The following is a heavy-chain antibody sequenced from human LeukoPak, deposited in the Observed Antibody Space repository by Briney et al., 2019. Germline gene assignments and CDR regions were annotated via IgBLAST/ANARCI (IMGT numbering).Heavy chain of an antibody. J-gene: IGHJ6*02. CDR2: IYPGDSDT. Sequence: GASLKISCKGSGYIFSNYWIGWVRQLPGKGLEWMGIIYPGDSDTRYSPSFQGQVTISAEKSISTAYLQWSSLRASDTAIYYCARHQAVTGTGGARMDVWGQGTTVTVFS. V-gene: IGHV5-51*01. D-gene: IGHD6-19*01. CDR1: GYIFSNYW. CDR3: ARHQAVTGTGGARMDV.